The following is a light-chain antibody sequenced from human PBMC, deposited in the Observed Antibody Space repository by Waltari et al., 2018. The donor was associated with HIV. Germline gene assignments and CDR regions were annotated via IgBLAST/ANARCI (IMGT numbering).Light chain of an antibody. J-gene: IGLJ2*01. CDR1: SSDIGSSY. Sequence: QSVLTQPPSASGTPGQWVTISCSGSSSDIGSSYVYWFQHLPGTAPKLLIYRNNQRPSGVPDRFSGSKSGTSASLAISGLRSEDEADYYCATWDDNLSGVVFGGGTKLTVL. CDR2: RNN. CDR3: ATWDDNLSGVV. V-gene: IGLV1-47*01.